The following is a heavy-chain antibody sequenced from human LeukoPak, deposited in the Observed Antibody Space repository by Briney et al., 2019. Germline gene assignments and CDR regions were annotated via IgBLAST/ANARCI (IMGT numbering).Heavy chain of an antibody. CDR3: ARLNLIGTTVSNPGDY. J-gene: IGHJ4*02. Sequence: GESLKISCKGSGYSFTSYWIGWVRQMPGKGLEWMGIIYPGDSDTRYSPSFQGQVTISADKSISTAYLQWSSLKASDTAMYYCARLNLIGTTVSNPGDYWGQGTLVTVSS. CDR1: GYSFTSYW. D-gene: IGHD4-17*01. V-gene: IGHV5-51*01. CDR2: IYPGDSDT.